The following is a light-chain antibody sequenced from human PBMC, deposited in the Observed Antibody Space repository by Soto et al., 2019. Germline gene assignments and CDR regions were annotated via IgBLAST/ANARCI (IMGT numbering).Light chain of an antibody. CDR1: TGAVTNGHY. V-gene: IGLV7-46*01. Sequence: VVTQEPSLTWSPGGTGTLTCGSSTGAVTNGHYPYWFQQKPGQAPRTLIYDTTNRHSWTPARFSGSLLGGKAALTLSGAQPEDEAEYYCLLSYNGPYVFGTGTKVTVL. CDR2: DTT. CDR3: LLSYNGPYV. J-gene: IGLJ1*01.